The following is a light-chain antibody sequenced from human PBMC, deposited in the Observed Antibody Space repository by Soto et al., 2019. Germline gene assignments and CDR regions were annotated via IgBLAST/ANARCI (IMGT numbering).Light chain of an antibody. Sequence: QSVLTQPPSVSGAPGQRVTISCTGSSSNIGACYDVPWYKQLPGTAPKLPIYGTSNRPSGVPDRFSGSKSGTSASLAITGLQAEDEADYYCQSYDSSLSGYVVFGGGTQLTVL. CDR2: GTS. V-gene: IGLV1-40*01. CDR3: QSYDSSLSGYVV. CDR1: SSNIGACYD. J-gene: IGLJ2*01.